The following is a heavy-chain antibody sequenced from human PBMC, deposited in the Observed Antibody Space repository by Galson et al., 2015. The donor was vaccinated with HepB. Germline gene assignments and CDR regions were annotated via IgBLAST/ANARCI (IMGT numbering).Heavy chain of an antibody. V-gene: IGHV4-59*01. CDR2: IYYSGST. D-gene: IGHD2-15*01. J-gene: IGHJ4*02. CDR1: GGSISNYY. CDR3: ARLGYCSGGACHPDD. Sequence: SETLSLTCTVSGGSISNYYWSWIRQPPGKGLEWLGWIYYSGSTNYNPSLKSRVTISVDTSKNQFSLKLSSVTAADTALYYCARLGYCSGGACHPDDWGQGTLVTVSS.